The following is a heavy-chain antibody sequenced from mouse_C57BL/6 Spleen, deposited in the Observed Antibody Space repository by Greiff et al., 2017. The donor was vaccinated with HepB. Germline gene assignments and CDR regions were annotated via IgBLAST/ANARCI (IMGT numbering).Heavy chain of an antibody. CDR2: ISPGDGDT. D-gene: IGHD3-3*01. Sequence: VQLVESGPELVKPGASVKISCKASGYAFSSSWMNWVKQRPGKGLEWIGRISPGDGDTTYNGKFTGKATLTADKSSSTAYMQLSSLPSEDSAVYCCARCGTGWYFDVWGTGTTVTVSS. CDR1: GYAFSSSW. J-gene: IGHJ1*03. V-gene: IGHV1-82*01. CDR3: ARCGTGWYFDV.